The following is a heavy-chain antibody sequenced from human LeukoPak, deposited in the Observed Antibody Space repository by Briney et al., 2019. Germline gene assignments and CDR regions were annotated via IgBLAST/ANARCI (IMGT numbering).Heavy chain of an antibody. CDR2: IYHSGIT. CDR3: ASNRNFGERGDY. D-gene: IGHD3-10*01. Sequence: SETLSLTCAVSGGSISSGGYSWSWIRQPPGKGLEWIGYIYHSGITNYNPSLKSRVTISVDRSKNQFSLKLSSVTAADTAVYYCASNRNFGERGDYWGQGTLVTVSS. CDR1: GGSISSGGYS. J-gene: IGHJ4*02. V-gene: IGHV4-30-2*01.